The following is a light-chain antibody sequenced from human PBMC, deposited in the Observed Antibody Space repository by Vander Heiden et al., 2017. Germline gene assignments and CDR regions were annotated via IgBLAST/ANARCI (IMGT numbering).Light chain of an antibody. CDR2: EES. CDR1: SSDVGGYNL. J-gene: IGLJ2*01. CDR3: CSKAGSSNWGV. V-gene: IGLV2-23*01. Sequence: SALTQPASVSGSPGQSITISCTGTSSDVGGYNLVSWYQQHPGEAPNLMIYEESKRPSGVPHRFSGSKYGNTASLTNTGLQAEEEADYYCCSKAGSSNWGVFGGGTKLTVL.